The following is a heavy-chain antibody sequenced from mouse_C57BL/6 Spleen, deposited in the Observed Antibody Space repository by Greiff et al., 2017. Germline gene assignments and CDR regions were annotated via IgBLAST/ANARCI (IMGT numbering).Heavy chain of an antibody. V-gene: IGHV1-69*01. Sequence: VQLQQPGAELVMPGASVKLSCKASGYTFTSYWMHWVKQRPGQGLEWIGEIDPSDSYTNYNQKFKGKSTLTVDKSSSTAYMQLSSLTSEDSAVYYCAIQRNAMDYWGQGTSVTVSS. CDR3: AIQRNAMDY. CDR2: IDPSDSYT. J-gene: IGHJ4*01. CDR1: GYTFTSYW.